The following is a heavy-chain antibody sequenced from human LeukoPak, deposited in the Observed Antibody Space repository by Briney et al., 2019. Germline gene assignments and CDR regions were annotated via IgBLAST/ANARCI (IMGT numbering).Heavy chain of an antibody. CDR1: GFTFSSYA. CDR3: AKDRGLWGSYRYPPFFDY. Sequence: GGSLRLPCVSSGFTFSSYAMSWVRQSPGKGLECVSALIASGGTTYYTDSVKGRFTISRDNSQNPLYLQTTSLRAEDTAVYYCAKDRGLWGSYRYPPFFDYWGHGALVTVFS. CDR2: LIASGGTT. D-gene: IGHD3-16*02. V-gene: IGHV3-23*01. J-gene: IGHJ4*01.